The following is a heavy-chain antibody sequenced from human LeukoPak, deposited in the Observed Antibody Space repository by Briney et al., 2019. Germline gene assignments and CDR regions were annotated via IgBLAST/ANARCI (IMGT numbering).Heavy chain of an antibody. J-gene: IGHJ3*02. CDR1: GGSFSGYY. CDR3: ARGGSVRWSLYGDYPSRYYDAFDI. D-gene: IGHD4-17*01. Sequence: SETLSLTCAVYGGSFSGYYWSWNRQPPGKGLDWMGEINHSGSTNYNPSLKSRVTISVDTSKNQFSLKLSSVTAADTAVYYCARGGSVRWSLYGDYPSRYYDAFDIWGQGTMVTVSS. V-gene: IGHV4-34*01. CDR2: INHSGST.